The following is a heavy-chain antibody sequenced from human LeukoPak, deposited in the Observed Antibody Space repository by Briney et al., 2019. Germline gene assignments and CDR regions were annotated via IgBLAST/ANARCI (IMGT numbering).Heavy chain of an antibody. CDR2: LSAYNGNT. J-gene: IGHJ4*02. CDR1: GYTFTNYA. Sequence: GASVKVSCKASGYTFTNYAISWVRQAPGQGLEWMGWLSAYNGNTNYAQKLQGRVTMTTDTSTSTAYMELRSLRSDDTAVYYCARDLAVYCSSTSCYVNFDYYGSGTLFDYWGQGTLVTVSS. CDR3: ARDLAVYCSSTSCYVNFDYYGSGTLFDY. D-gene: IGHD2-2*01. V-gene: IGHV1-18*01.